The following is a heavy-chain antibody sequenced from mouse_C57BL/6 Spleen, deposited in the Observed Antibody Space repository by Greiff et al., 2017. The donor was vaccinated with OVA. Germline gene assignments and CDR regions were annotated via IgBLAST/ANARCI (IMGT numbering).Heavy chain of an antibody. CDR1: GYTFTSYW. J-gene: IGHJ4*01. CDR3: ARRGDSNYPYAMDY. V-gene: IGHV1-53*01. D-gene: IGHD2-5*01. CDR2: IYPSNGGT. Sequence: VQLPQPGTELVKPGASVKLSCKASGYTFTSYWMPWVKQRPGPGLELIGNIYPSNGGTNYNEKFKSKATLTVDKSSRTAYMQLSSLTSEDSAVYYCARRGDSNYPYAMDYWGQGTSVTVSS.